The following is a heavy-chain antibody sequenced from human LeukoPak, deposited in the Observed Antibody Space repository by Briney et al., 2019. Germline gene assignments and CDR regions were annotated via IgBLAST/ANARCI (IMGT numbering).Heavy chain of an antibody. CDR1: GFTFSSFA. V-gene: IGHV3-23*01. D-gene: IGHD6-19*01. CDR2: ISGSGAGT. J-gene: IGHJ4*02. CDR3: AKSIAVAFYS. Sequence: GGSLRLSCAASGFTFSSFAMSWVRQAPGKGLDWVSSISGSGAGTYYADSVKGRFTISRDNSKNTLYLQMNSLRAEDTAVYYCAKSIAVAFYSWGQGTLVTVSS.